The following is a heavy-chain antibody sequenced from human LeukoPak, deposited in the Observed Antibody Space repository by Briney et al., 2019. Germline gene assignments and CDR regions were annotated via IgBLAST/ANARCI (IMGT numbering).Heavy chain of an antibody. D-gene: IGHD3-10*01. CDR3: ARYDPGEKVAVIDGRDAFEI. Sequence: GGSLRLSCEGSGFTFSNYWMSWVRQAPGKGLEWVANIQQHGSETYYGDSVKGRFTISRDNAKNSLYLQMNSLRAEDTAVYYCARYDPGEKVAVIDGRDAFEIWGQGTMVIVSS. J-gene: IGHJ3*02. CDR1: GFTFSNYW. CDR2: IQQHGSET. V-gene: IGHV3-7*01.